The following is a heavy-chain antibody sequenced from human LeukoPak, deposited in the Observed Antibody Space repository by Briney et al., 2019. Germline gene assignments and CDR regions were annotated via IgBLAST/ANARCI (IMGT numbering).Heavy chain of an antibody. D-gene: IGHD5-24*01. CDR1: GGTFSSYA. J-gene: IGHJ6*02. V-gene: IGHV1-69*13. Sequence: ASVKVSCKASGGTFSSYAISWVRQAPGQGLEWMGGIIPIFGTANYAQKFQGRVTITADESTSTAYMELSSLRSEDTAVYYCARDRYEMATIRGYYYYGMDVWGQGTTVTVSS. CDR2: IIPIFGTA. CDR3: ARDRYEMATIRGYYYYGMDV.